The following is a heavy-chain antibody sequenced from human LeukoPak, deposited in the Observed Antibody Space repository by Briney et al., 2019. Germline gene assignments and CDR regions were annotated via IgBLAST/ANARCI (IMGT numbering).Heavy chain of an antibody. CDR1: GFTLSDYY. CDR2: ISSSGATT. Sequence: GGCLRLSCAASGFTLSDYYMSWIRQAPGKGLEWVSYISSSGATTYYPDSVKGRFTISRDNTKNSLFLQMNSPRAEDTAVYYCARAGDRWYFDLWGRGTLVTVSS. V-gene: IGHV3-11*04. D-gene: IGHD3-10*01. J-gene: IGHJ2*01. CDR3: ARAGDRWYFDL.